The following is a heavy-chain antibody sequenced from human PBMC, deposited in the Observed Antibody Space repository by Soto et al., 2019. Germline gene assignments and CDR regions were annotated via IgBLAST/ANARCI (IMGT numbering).Heavy chain of an antibody. D-gene: IGHD3-22*01. J-gene: IGHJ3*02. Sequence: SLRLSCAASGFTFSSYAMSWVRQAPGKGLEWVSAISGSGGSTYYADSVKGRFTISRDNSKNTLYLQMNSLRAEDTAVYYCARVSSSYYDSSGSDAFDIWGQGTMVTVSS. CDR1: GFTFSSYA. V-gene: IGHV3-23*01. CDR3: ARVSSSYYDSSGSDAFDI. CDR2: ISGSGGST.